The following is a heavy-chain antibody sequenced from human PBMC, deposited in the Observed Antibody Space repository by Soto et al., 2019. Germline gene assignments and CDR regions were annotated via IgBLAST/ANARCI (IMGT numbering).Heavy chain of an antibody. V-gene: IGHV1-18*01. D-gene: IGHD1-26*01. CDR2: VSAYNRNT. J-gene: IGHJ4*02. CDR3: ARDLGAQVVDY. Sequence: QVQLVQSGAEVKKPGASVKVSCKASGYTFTSYGISWVPQAPGQGLEWMGWVSAYNRNTKNTQKLLGRVTLTTGTPTSTADRGLRSQRSDDTAVYCCARDLGAQVVDYWGQGTLVTVSS. CDR1: GYTFTSYG.